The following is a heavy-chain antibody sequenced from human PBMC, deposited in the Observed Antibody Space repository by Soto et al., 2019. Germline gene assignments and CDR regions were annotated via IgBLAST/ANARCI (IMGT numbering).Heavy chain of an antibody. Sequence: PSETLSLTCTVSGGSISSGDDFWTWIRQPPGKGLEWIGYIYYSGSTYYNPSLKSRLTMSVDTSKNQFSLKLSSVTAADTAVYYCARDRAKWKDYYYSGMDVWGQGTTVTVSS. CDR1: GGSISSGDDF. D-gene: IGHD1-20*01. CDR2: IYYSGST. CDR3: ARDRAKWKDYYYSGMDV. J-gene: IGHJ6*02. V-gene: IGHV4-30-4*01.